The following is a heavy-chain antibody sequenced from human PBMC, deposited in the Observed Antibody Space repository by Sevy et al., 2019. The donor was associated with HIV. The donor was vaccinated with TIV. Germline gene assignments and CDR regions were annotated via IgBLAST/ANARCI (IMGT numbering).Heavy chain of an antibody. CDR2: ISAYNGNT. Sequence: ASVKVSCKASGYTFTSYGISWVRQAPGQGLEWMGWISAYNGNTNYAQKLQVRVTMTTDTSTSTAYMELRSLRSDDTAVYYSALVSDYYGWGYWGQGTLVADSS. V-gene: IGHV1-18*01. CDR1: GYTFTSYG. J-gene: IGHJ4*02. D-gene: IGHD3-10*01. CDR3: ALVSDYYGWGY.